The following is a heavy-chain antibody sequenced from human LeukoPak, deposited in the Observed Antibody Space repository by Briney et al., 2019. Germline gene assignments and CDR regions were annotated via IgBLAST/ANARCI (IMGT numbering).Heavy chain of an antibody. V-gene: IGHV3-21*01. D-gene: IGHD5-12*01. CDR3: ARDSGYDYAAFNY. CDR1: GFTFSSYR. J-gene: IGHJ4*02. CDR2: ISSSSSYI. Sequence: PGGSLRLSCAASGFTFSSYRMNWVRQAPGKGLEWVSSISSSSSYIYYADSVKGRFTISRDNAKNSLYLQMNSLRAEDTAVYYCARDSGYDYAAFNYWGQGTLVTVSS.